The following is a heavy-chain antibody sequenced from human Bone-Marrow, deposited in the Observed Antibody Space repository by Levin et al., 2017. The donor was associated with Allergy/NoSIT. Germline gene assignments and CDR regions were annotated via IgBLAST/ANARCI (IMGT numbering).Heavy chain of an antibody. CDR1: GFTFTTYW. J-gene: IGHJ6*02. CDR2: IKHDGSDK. V-gene: IGHV3-7*01. D-gene: IGHD3-10*01. Sequence: GGSLRLSCTASGFTFTTYWMTWVRQAPGKGLEWVARIKHDGSDKYYVDSVKGRFTVSRDNAKKSLYLHMNSLGVEDTAVYFCARGGVVYTMGYFYYGMDVWGQGTTVTVS. CDR3: ARGGVVYTMGYFYYGMDV.